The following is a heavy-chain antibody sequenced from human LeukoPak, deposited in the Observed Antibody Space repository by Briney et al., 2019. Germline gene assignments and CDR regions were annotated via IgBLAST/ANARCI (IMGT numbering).Heavy chain of an antibody. CDR2: IYYSVST. V-gene: IGHV4-39*01. CDR1: GGSISISTYY. J-gene: IGHJ3*01. CDR3: ARHKAASSGGYVGAFNF. Sequence: SETLSLTCTVSGGSISISTYYWGWIRQPPGKGLEWIASIYYSVSTYYKPSLKSRVTISADTSKNQFSLKLSSMTAADTAVYYCARHKAASSGGYVGAFNFWGQGTMVTVSS. D-gene: IGHD5-12*01.